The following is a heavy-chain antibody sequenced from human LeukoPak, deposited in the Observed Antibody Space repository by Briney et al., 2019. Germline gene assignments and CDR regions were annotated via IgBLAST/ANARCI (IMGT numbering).Heavy chain of an antibody. J-gene: IGHJ4*02. CDR2: ISNNDVT. D-gene: IGHD2-2*02. CDR3: TIVAIPFDY. V-gene: IGHV3-53*01. CDR1: GITASNFY. Sequence: GGSLRLSCAASGITASNFYMMWVRQAPGKGLEWVSYISNNDVTKYADSVKGRFTISRDNAKNTLYLQMNSLRAEDTAVYYCTIVAIPFDYWGQGTLVTVSS.